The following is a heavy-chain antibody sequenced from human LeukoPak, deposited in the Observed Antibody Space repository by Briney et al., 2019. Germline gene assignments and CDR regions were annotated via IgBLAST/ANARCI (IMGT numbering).Heavy chain of an antibody. CDR2: IGYDGSNK. D-gene: IGHD3-22*01. Sequence: GGSLRLSCAASGFTFSSYGMHWVRQAPGKGLEWGAVIGYDGSNKYYADSVKGRFTISRDNSKNTLYLQMNSLRAEDTVVYYCAKDLYSYDSSGYLGYWGQGTLVTVSS. V-gene: IGHV3-33*06. J-gene: IGHJ4*02. CDR3: AKDLYSYDSSGYLGY. CDR1: GFTFSSYG.